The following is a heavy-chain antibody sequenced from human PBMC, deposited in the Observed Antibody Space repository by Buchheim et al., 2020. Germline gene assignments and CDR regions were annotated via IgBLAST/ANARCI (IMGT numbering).Heavy chain of an antibody. D-gene: IGHD3-10*01. Sequence: QVQLQESGPGLVKPSQNLSLTCTVSGASISSGGYYWSWIRQLPGKGLEWIGYIYYSGSTYFNPSLKSRVTMSVDTSKNQFSLKLSSVTAADTAVYYCARGNAPMGAFDLWGQGT. J-gene: IGHJ3*01. CDR2: IYYSGST. CDR3: ARGNAPMGAFDL. CDR1: GASISSGGYY. V-gene: IGHV4-31*03.